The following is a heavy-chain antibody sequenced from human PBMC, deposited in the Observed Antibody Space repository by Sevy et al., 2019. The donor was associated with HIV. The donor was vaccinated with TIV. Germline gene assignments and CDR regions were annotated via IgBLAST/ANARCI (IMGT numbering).Heavy chain of an antibody. V-gene: IGHV4-4*07. Sequence: SETLSLTCTVSGGSISSYYWSWIRQPAGKGLEWIGRIYTSGSTNYNPSLKSRVTMSVDTSKNHFSLKLSSVTAADTAVYYCARDEGYCSGGSCYPPYNWFDPWGQGTLVTVSS. CDR3: ARDEGYCSGGSCYPPYNWFDP. J-gene: IGHJ5*02. CDR2: IYTSGST. D-gene: IGHD2-15*01. CDR1: GGSISSYY.